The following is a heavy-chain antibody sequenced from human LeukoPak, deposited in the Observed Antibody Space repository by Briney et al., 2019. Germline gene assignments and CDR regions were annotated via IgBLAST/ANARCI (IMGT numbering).Heavy chain of an antibody. CDR3: ARDLGGYCSSTSCYPNHNFDY. Sequence: SVKVSCKASGGTFSSYAISWVRQAPGQGLEWMGGIILIFGTANYAQKFQGRVTITADESTSTAYMELSSLRSEDTAVYYCARDLGGYCSSTSCYPNHNFDYWGQGTLVTVSS. CDR2: IILIFGTA. J-gene: IGHJ4*02. V-gene: IGHV1-69*01. CDR1: GGTFSSYA. D-gene: IGHD2-2*03.